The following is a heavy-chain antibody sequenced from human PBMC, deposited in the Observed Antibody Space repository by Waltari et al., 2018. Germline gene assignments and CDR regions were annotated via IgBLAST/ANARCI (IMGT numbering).Heavy chain of an antibody. Sequence: QVQLVQSGAEVKKPGASVKVSCKASGYTFTAYYMHWVRLAPGQGLEWMGWINPKTGGTRIAQKFQGRVTVTSDASITTGYMELTRLRSDDTALYYCARVIYSSGWNPIDFWGQGTLVTVSS. V-gene: IGHV1-2*02. CDR2: INPKTGGT. D-gene: IGHD6-19*01. J-gene: IGHJ4*02. CDR1: GYTFTAYY. CDR3: ARVIYSSGWNPIDF.